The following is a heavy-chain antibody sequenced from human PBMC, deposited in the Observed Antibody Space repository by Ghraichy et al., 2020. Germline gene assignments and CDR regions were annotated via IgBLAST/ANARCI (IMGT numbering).Heavy chain of an antibody. Sequence: GGSLRLSCAASGFTFDDYAMHWVRQAPGKGLEWVSLISGDGGSTYYADSVKGRFTISRDNSKNSLYLQMNSLRTEDTALYYCVKDTYSSSSDNWFDPWGQGTLVTVSS. CDR2: ISGDGGST. J-gene: IGHJ5*02. D-gene: IGHD6-6*01. V-gene: IGHV3-43*02. CDR1: GFTFDDYA. CDR3: VKDTYSSSSDNWFDP.